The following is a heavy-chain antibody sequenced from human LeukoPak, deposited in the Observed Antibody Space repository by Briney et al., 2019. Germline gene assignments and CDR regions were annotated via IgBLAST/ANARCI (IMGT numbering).Heavy chain of an antibody. CDR2: VNHSGST. D-gene: IGHD1-26*01. CDR3: ARDAGVGYFDY. CDR1: GGSFSGYY. Sequence: PSETLSLTCAVYGGSFSGYYWSWIRQPPGKGLEWVGEVNHSGSTNYNPSLKSRVTISVDRSKNQFSLKLSSVTAADTAVYYCARDAGVGYFDYWGQGTLVTVSS. V-gene: IGHV4-34*01. J-gene: IGHJ4*02.